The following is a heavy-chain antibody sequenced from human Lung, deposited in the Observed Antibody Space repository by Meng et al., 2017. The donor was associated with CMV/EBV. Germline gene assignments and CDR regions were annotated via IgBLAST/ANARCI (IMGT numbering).Heavy chain of an antibody. Sequence: QGKVKGSGPELVKPAQTLSLTCTVAGGSIGSGGYYWSWIRQHPGKGLEWIGYIYYTGSTFYNPSLKSRVTISVDTSKNQFSLKLIPATAADTAVYYCAREAGRDGYATPKFDYWGQGTLVTVSS. CDR3: AREAGRDGYATPKFDY. J-gene: IGHJ4*02. D-gene: IGHD5-24*01. CDR2: IYYTGST. V-gene: IGHV4-31*03. CDR1: GGSIGSGGYY.